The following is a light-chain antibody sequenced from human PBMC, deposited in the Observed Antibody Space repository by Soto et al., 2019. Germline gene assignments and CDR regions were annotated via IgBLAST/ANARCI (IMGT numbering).Light chain of an antibody. Sequence: EIVLTQSPGTLSLSPGERASPSCRASQSVSSNSLAWYQQKPGQAPRLLIYGASSRATDIPDRFSGSGSGSGTDFTLTITGLEPEDVAVYYCQQYISSPWTFGQGTKV. CDR1: QSVSSNS. V-gene: IGKV3-20*01. CDR2: GAS. CDR3: QQYISSPWT. J-gene: IGKJ1*01.